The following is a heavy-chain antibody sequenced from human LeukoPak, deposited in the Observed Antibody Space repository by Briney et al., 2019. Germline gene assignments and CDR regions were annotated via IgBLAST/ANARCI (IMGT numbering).Heavy chain of an antibody. CDR3: ARERPSYYDILTGYYPRSLPYYFDY. CDR2: INHSGST. V-gene: IGHV4-34*01. D-gene: IGHD3-9*01. Sequence: SETLSLTCAVYGGSSSGYYWSWIRQPPGKGLEWIGEINHSGSTNYNPSLKSRVTISVDTSKNQFSLKLSSVTAADTAVYYCARERPSYYDILTGYYPRSLPYYFDYWGQGTLVTVSS. J-gene: IGHJ4*02. CDR1: GGSSSGYY.